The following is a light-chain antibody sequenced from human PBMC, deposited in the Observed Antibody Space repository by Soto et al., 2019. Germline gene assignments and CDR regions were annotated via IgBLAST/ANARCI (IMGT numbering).Light chain of an antibody. CDR1: QCVISDY. Sequence: EIVLTQSPGTLSLSPGDRATLSCRASQCVISDYLAWYQQKPGQAPRLLIYGASGRATGIPDRFSGSGSGTDFTLTISRLEPEDFAVYYCQQYGSSPLTFGGGTKVEIK. CDR2: GAS. J-gene: IGKJ4*01. V-gene: IGKV3-20*01. CDR3: QQYGSSPLT.